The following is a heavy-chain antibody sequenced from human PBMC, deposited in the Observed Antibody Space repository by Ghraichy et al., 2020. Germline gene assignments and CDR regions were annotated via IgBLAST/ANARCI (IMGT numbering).Heavy chain of an antibody. V-gene: IGHV4-34*01. CDR3: ASGGATPGNGFDP. CDR2: INHSGST. CDR1: GGSFSGYY. J-gene: IGHJ5*02. Sequence: SETLSLTCAVYGGSFSGYYWSWIRQPPGKGLEWIGEINHSGSTNYNPSLKSRVTISVDTSKNQFSLKLSSVTAADTAVYYCASGGATPGNGFDPWGQGTLVTVS. D-gene: IGHD1-26*01.